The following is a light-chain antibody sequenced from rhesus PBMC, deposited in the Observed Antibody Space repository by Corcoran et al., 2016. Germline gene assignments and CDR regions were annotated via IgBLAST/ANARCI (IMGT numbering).Light chain of an antibody. J-gene: IGLJ6*01. Sequence: QAALTQPRSVSGSPGQSVTISCTGTSSDIGAYNYVSWYQQHPGTAPKLMIFEVNKRPSGVSDRFSGSKSGNTASLTISGLQAEDEADYYCSLYAGSNTFIFGSGTKLTVL. V-gene: IGLV2-32*02. CDR3: SLYAGSNTFI. CDR1: SSDIGAYNY. CDR2: EVN.